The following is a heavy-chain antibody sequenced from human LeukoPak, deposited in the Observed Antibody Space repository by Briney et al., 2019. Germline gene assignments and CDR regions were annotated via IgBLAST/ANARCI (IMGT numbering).Heavy chain of an antibody. CDR3: ALNVGATGSIDY. V-gene: IGHV1-24*01. J-gene: IGHJ4*02. D-gene: IGHD1-26*01. Sequence: EASVKVSCKVSAYSLNELSMHWVRQAPGKGLEWMGGFDPEDGETIYAQKFQGRVTMTEDTSTDTAYMELSSLRSEDTAVYYCALNVGATGSIDYWGQGTLVTVSS. CDR2: FDPEDGET. CDR1: AYSLNELS.